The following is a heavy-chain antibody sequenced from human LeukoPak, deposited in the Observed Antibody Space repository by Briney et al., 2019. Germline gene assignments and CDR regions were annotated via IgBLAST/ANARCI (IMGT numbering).Heavy chain of an antibody. D-gene: IGHD2-2*01. Sequence: PGGSLRLSCATSGFNFNNYNMNWVRQAPGKGLEWVSYISSTGSTIYYADSVKGRFTISRDNAKNSLYLQMSSLRAEDTAVYYCASDWGYCRGSTCYQYYFNYWGQGTLVTVSS. CDR2: ISSTGSTI. J-gene: IGHJ4*02. CDR3: ASDWGYCRGSTCYQYYFNY. CDR1: GFNFNNYN. V-gene: IGHV3-48*01.